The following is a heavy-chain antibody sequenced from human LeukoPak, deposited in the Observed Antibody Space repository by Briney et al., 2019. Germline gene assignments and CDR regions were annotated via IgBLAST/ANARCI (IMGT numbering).Heavy chain of an antibody. V-gene: IGHV4-39*07. D-gene: IGHD3-10*01. CDR2: IYYSGST. CDR1: GGSISSSVYY. Sequence: SGTLSLTCSPSGGSISSSVYYWGWIRQPPGKGLEWIVSIYYSGSTYYNPSLESRVTIAMDMSRNQVSLRLSTVTAADTAVYYCARDQWPYGSGSYATWGQGTLVIVSS. J-gene: IGHJ5*02. CDR3: ARDQWPYGSGSYAT.